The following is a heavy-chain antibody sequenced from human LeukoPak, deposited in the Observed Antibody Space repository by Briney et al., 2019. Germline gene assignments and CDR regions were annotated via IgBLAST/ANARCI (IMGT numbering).Heavy chain of an antibody. D-gene: IGHD4-17*01. J-gene: IGHJ4*02. CDR2: IYHSGST. Sequence: PSGTLSLTCAVSGGSISSSNWWSWVRQPPGKGLEWIGEIYHSGSTNYNPSLKSRVTISVDTSKNQFSLKLSSVTAADTAVYYCARLPTSKWLRSHLYGDYTRDYWGQGTLVTVSS. V-gene: IGHV4-4*02. CDR1: GGSISSSNW. CDR3: ARLPTSKWLRSHLYGDYTRDY.